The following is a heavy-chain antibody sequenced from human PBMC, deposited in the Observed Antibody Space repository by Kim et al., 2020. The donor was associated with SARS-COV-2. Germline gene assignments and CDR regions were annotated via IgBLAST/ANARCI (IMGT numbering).Heavy chain of an antibody. V-gene: IGHV4-34*01. J-gene: IGHJ5*02. Sequence: SETLSLTCAVYGGSFSGYYWSWIRQPPGKGLEWIGELNHSGSTNYNPSLKSRVTIAVDTTKNQFPLKLSPVSAAATAVYYCASGGGIAAAPWGQGTLVTVSS. CDR3: ASGGGIAAAP. CDR2: LNHSGST. D-gene: IGHD6-13*01. CDR1: GGSFSGYY.